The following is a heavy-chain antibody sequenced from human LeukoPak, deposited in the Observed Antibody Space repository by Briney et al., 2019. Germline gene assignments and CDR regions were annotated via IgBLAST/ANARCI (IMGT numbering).Heavy chain of an antibody. CDR3: ARDEKYSSSPRIDY. J-gene: IGHJ4*02. D-gene: IGHD6-6*01. V-gene: IGHV1-2*02. CDR1: GYTFTGYY. CDR2: INPNSGGT. Sequence: ASVNVSCKASGYTFTGYYMHWVRQAPGQGLEWMGWINPNSGGTNYAQKFQGRVTMTRDTSISTAYMEVSRLRSDDTAVYYCARDEKYSSSPRIDYWGQGTLVTVSS.